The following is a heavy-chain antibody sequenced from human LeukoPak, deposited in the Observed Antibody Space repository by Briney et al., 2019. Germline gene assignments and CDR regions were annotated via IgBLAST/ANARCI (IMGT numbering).Heavy chain of an antibody. D-gene: IGHD3-22*01. V-gene: IGHV3-23*01. CDR1: GFTFSSYA. CDR2: TSGSGGST. CDR3: AKDRDYYDSSGSLDY. Sequence: GGSLRLSCAASGFTFSSYAMSWVRQAPGKGLEWVSATSGSGGSTYYADSVKGRFTISRDNSKNTLYLQMNSLRAEDTAVYYCAKDRDYYDSSGSLDYWGQGTLVTVSS. J-gene: IGHJ4*02.